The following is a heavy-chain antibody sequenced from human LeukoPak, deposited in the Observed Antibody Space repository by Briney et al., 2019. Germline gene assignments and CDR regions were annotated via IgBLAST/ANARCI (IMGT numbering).Heavy chain of an antibody. Sequence: GGSLRLTCTASGFTVSGTLMDWVRQAPGKGLEWVSVIYDDDRTVYTDSVKGRFTISRDNSKNTLYLQMNSLRAEDTAVYYCAKDVAGTGYWGQGTLVTVSS. D-gene: IGHD6-19*01. CDR1: GFTVSGTL. J-gene: IGHJ4*02. V-gene: IGHV3-53*01. CDR2: IYDDDRT. CDR3: AKDVAGTGY.